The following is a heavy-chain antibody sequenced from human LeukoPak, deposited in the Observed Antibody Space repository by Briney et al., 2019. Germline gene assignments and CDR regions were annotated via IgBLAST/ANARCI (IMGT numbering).Heavy chain of an antibody. V-gene: IGHV3-7*03. Sequence: GRSLRLSCAASGFTFSSYAMHWVRQAPGKGLEWVANIKLDGSEKNYVDSVKGRFTISRDNTKNSLYLQMNSLRAEDTAVFYCARDQYDTWSRRGNFDSWGQGTLVIVSS. CDR3: ARDQYDTWSRRGNFDS. CDR1: GFTFSSYA. J-gene: IGHJ4*02. D-gene: IGHD3/OR15-3a*01. CDR2: IKLDGSEK.